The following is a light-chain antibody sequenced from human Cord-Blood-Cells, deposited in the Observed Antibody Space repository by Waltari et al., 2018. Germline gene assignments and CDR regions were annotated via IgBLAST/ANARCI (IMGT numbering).Light chain of an antibody. CDR2: EGS. Sequence: QSALPQPASVSGSPGQSITISCTGTSSDVGSYNLVSWYQQHPGKAPKLMIYEGSKRPSGVSNRFSGSKSGNTDSLTISGLQAEDEADYYCCSYAGSNWVFGGGTKLTVL. V-gene: IGLV2-23*01. CDR3: CSYAGSNWV. J-gene: IGLJ3*02. CDR1: SSDVGSYNL.